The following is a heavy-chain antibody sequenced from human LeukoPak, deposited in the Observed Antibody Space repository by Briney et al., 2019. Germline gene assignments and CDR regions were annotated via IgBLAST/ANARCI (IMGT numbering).Heavy chain of an antibody. D-gene: IGHD4-17*01. CDR3: ARYGYNYYYYMDV. V-gene: IGHV3-53*01. J-gene: IGHJ6*03. CDR2: IYSGGST. Sequence: PGGSLRLSCAASGFTVSSNYMSWVRQAPGKGLEWVSVIYSGGSTYYADSVKGRFTISRDNSKNTLYLQMNSLRAEDTAVYYCARYGYNYYYYMDVWGKGTTVTISS. CDR1: GFTVSSNY.